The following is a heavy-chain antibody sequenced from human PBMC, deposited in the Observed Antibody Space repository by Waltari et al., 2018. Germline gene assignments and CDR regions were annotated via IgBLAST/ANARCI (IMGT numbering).Heavy chain of an antibody. J-gene: IGHJ1*01. CDR1: GVSISSSSYY. D-gene: IGHD5-12*01. Sequence: QLQLQESGPGLVKPSETLSLTCTVSGVSISSSSYYWGWIRQPPGKGLEWIGSIYYSGSNYYKPSIKSRVTISGDTSKNQFSLKLSSVTAADTAVEYCARDRWVRRAEYFQHWGQGTLVTVSS. V-gene: IGHV4-39*07. CDR3: ARDRWVRRAEYFQH. CDR2: IYYSGSN.